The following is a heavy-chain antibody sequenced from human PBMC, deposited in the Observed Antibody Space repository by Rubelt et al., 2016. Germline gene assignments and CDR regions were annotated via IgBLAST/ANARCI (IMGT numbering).Heavy chain of an antibody. D-gene: IGHD3-10*01. J-gene: IGHJ4*02. CDR2: IYYSGST. CDR1: GGSISSYY. CDR3: AKSGGAPLWSGAEYYFDS. V-gene: IGHV4-59*08. Sequence: QVQLQESGPGLVKPWETLSLTCTVSGGSISSYYWSWIRQPPGKGLEWIGYIYYSGSTNYNPSLQSRVPISVDTSKNTFSLGRSSVTAADTATYCCAKSGGAPLWSGAEYYFDSWGQGTLVTVSS.